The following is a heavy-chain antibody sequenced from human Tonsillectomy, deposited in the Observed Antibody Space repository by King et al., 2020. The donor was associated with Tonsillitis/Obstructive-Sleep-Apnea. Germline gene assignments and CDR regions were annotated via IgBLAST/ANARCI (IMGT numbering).Heavy chain of an antibody. D-gene: IGHD6-13*01. CDR3: ERESFSSSWYPIPYYYYCMDV. J-gene: IGHJ6*03. CDR2: IFSNDEK. CDR1: GFSLSNARMG. V-gene: IGHV2-26*01. Sequence: VTLKESGPVLVKPTETLTLTCTVSGFSLSNARMGVSWIRQPPGKALEWLAHIFSNDEKSYSTSLKSRLTISKDTSKSQVVLTMTNMDPVDTATYYSERESFSSSWYPIPYYYYCMDVWGKGTTVTVSS.